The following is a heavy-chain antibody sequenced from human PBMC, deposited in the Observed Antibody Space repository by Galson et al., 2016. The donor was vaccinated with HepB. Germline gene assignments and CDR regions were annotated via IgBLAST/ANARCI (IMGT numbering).Heavy chain of an antibody. CDR3: AKYPMGHFYAMDV. D-gene: IGHD3-10*01. CDR2: ITWKSDHI. V-gene: IGHV3-9*01. Sequence: SLRLSCAASGFTFGDYAMHWVRQAPGKGLEWVSGITWKSDHIAYADSVRGRFAISRDNAKNSLHLQMNSLTTEDTAFYYCAKYPMGHFYAMDVWGQGTTVIVSS. CDR1: GFTFGDYA. J-gene: IGHJ6*02.